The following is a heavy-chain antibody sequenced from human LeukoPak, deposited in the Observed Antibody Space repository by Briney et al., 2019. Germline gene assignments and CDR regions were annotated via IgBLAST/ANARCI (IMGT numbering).Heavy chain of an antibody. CDR3: ARSRQRNYYYYYYMDV. CDR2: INHSRRT. V-gene: IGHV4-34*01. Sequence: SETLSLTCAVYGGSFSGYYWSWIRQPPGKGVEGVGEINHSRRTNYNPSLKSRVTISVDTSKNQFSLKLSSVTAADTAVYYCARSRQRNYYYYYYMDVWGKGTTVTISS. D-gene: IGHD5-24*01. J-gene: IGHJ6*03. CDR1: GGSFSGYY.